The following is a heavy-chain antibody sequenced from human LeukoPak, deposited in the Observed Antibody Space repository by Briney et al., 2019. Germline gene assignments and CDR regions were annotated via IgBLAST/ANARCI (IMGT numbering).Heavy chain of an antibody. D-gene: IGHD3-22*01. CDR1: GFAFSSYA. CDR3: AKGGQGGYYDSSGYPLYYYGMDV. Sequence: PGGSLRLSCAASGFAFSSYAMSWVRQAPGKGLEWVSAISGSGGSTYYADSVKGRFTISRDNSKNTLYLQMNSLRAEDTAVYYCAKGGQGGYYDSSGYPLYYYGMDVWGQGTTVTVSS. CDR2: ISGSGGST. V-gene: IGHV3-23*01. J-gene: IGHJ6*02.